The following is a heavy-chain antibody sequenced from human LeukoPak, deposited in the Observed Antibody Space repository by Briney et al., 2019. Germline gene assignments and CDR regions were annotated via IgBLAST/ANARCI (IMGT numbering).Heavy chain of an antibody. J-gene: IGHJ3*01. CDR2: IKQDGIEK. Sequence: GGSLRLSCAASGFTFSSYWMDWVRQVPGKGLEWVANIKQDGIEKYFVGSVKGRFAISRDNAKNSLYLQMNSLRVEDTAVYYCAREGMVRGVPDAFDLWGQGTMITVSS. CDR3: AREGMVRGVPDAFDL. D-gene: IGHD3-10*01. V-gene: IGHV3-7*01. CDR1: GFTFSSYW.